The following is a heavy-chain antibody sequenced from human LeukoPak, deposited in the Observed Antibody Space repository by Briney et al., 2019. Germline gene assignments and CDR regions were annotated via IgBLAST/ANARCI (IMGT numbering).Heavy chain of an antibody. CDR1: GGSISSYY. D-gene: IGHD6-13*01. Sequence: PSETLSLTCTVSGGSISSYYWSWIRQPPGKGLEWIGYIYTSGSTNYNPSLKSRATISVDTSKNQFSLKLSSVTAADTAVYYCARHESIAAAPDYWGQGTLVTVSS. CDR2: IYTSGST. V-gene: IGHV4-4*09. J-gene: IGHJ4*02. CDR3: ARHESIAAAPDY.